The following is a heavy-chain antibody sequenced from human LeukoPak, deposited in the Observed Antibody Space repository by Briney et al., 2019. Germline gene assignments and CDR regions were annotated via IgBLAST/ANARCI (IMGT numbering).Heavy chain of an antibody. CDR3: ARLGYSGYGDFDY. CDR2: IYYSGST. CDR1: GGSVSSGSYY. J-gene: IGHJ4*02. Sequence: SETLSLTCTVSGGSVSSGSYYWSWIRQPPGKGLEWIGYIYYSGSTNYNPSLKSRVTISVDTSKNQFSLKLSSVTAADTAVYYCARLGYSGYGDFDYWGQGTLVTVSS. D-gene: IGHD5-12*01. V-gene: IGHV4-61*01.